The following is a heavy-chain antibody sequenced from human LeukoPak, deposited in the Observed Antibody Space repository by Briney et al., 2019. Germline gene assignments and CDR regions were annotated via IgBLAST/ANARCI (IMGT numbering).Heavy chain of an antibody. CDR3: ARAPIPYYYDSSAYYSDY. V-gene: IGHV1-8*03. CDR1: GGTFSSYA. Sequence: GASVKVSCKASGGTFSSYAISWVRQATGQGLEWLGWMNPYTGKTGYAQKFQGRVTFTGDTSIRTAYMEVSSLTSEDTAVYYCARAPIPYYYDSSAYYSDYWGQGTLVTVSS. CDR2: MNPYTGKT. D-gene: IGHD3-22*01. J-gene: IGHJ4*02.